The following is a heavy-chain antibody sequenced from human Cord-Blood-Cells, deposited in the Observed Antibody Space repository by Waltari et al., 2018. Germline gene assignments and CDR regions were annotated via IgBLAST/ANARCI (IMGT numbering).Heavy chain of an antibody. V-gene: IGHV1-18*04. CDR1: GYTFTSYG. CDR2: ISAYNGNT. D-gene: IGHD6-6*01. Sequence: QVQLVQSGAEVKKPGASVKVSCKASGYTFTSYGISWVRQAPGQGLEWMGWISAYNGNTTYAQKLQGRVTMTTDTATRTAYMELRSLRSDDTAVYYCARVEYSSSSYYYYYMDVWGKGTTVTVSS. J-gene: IGHJ6*03. CDR3: ARVEYSSSSYYYYYMDV.